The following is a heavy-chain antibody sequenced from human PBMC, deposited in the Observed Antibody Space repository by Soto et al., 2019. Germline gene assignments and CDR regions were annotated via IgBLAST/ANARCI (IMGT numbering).Heavy chain of an antibody. CDR3: AKLGYCGSTSCPTFNY. Sequence: GGSLRLSCAASGFTFSSYAMSWVRQAPGKGLEWVSAISASGGGPYYADSVKGRFTISRDISKNTLYLQMNSLRAEDTAVYYCAKLGYCGSTSCPTFNYWGQGTLVTVSS. CDR2: ISASGGGP. CDR1: GFTFSSYA. J-gene: IGHJ4*02. V-gene: IGHV3-23*01. D-gene: IGHD2-2*01.